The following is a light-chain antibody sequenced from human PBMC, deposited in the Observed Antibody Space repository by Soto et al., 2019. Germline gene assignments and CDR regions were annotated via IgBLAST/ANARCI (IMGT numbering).Light chain of an antibody. CDR1: SSDVGGYNY. V-gene: IGLV2-14*01. CDR2: DVT. CDR3: SSYTSSSTPYV. J-gene: IGLJ1*01. Sequence: QSVLTQPASVSGSPGHSITISRTGTSSDVGGYNYVSWYQQHPVKAPKLMIYDVTNRPSGVSDRFSGSKSGNTASLTISGLQAEDEADYYCSSYTSSSTPYVFGTGTKVTVL.